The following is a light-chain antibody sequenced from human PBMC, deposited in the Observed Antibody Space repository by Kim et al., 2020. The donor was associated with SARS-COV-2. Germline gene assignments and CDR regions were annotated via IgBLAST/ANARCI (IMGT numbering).Light chain of an antibody. Sequence: ASIGDRVTITCRASRDIHTWLAWFRQKPGKAPKLLIYGASSLQGGVPSRFSGSGFGTDFTLTINNMQPEDSATYYCQQANSFPFAFGPGTKVDIK. CDR3: QQANSFPFA. CDR1: RDIHTW. J-gene: IGKJ3*01. CDR2: GAS. V-gene: IGKV1D-12*01.